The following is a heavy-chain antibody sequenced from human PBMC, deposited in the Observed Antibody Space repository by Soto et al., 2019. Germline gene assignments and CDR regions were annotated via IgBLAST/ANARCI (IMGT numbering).Heavy chain of an antibody. CDR1: GASIPYGGYS. CDR2: ITHLDNT. D-gene: IGHD6-6*01. Sequence: PSETLSLTCTFSGASIPYGGYSWSWIRQPAGKGLEWIGYITHLDNTFCNPSFQSRLTLSIDRSKNQFSLKLASMTAADTAVYYCARDKEARHNNWFDPWGQGTLVTVSS. J-gene: IGHJ5*02. CDR3: ARDKEARHNNWFDP. V-gene: IGHV4-30-2*01.